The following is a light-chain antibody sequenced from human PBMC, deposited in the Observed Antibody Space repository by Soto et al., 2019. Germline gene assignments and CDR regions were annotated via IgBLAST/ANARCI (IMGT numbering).Light chain of an antibody. CDR3: LQSLQLPVT. CDR1: QRLLHNDGKTY. Sequence: DILLTQTPHSLSVTPGQAASISCTSAQRLLHNDGKTYLYWYLQKPGQPPQLLIYEVSKRFSGVPDRFSGSGSGTDFTPQISRVAAEDVGTYYCLQSLQLPVTFGQGTRLEIK. J-gene: IGKJ5*01. V-gene: IGKV2D-29*01. CDR2: EVS.